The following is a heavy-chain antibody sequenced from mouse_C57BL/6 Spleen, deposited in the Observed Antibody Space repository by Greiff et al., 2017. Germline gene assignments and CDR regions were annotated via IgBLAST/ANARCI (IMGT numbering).Heavy chain of an antibody. V-gene: IGHV1-53*01. Sequence: QVQLQQSGTELVKPGASVKLSCKASGYTFTSYWMHWVKQRPGQGLEWIGYINPCDGGTNYNEKVKGKATVTVDKSSSTAYMQLSSRTAEDSAVCDCARGVGRALGYWGQGALVTVSA. CDR2: INPCDGGT. CDR1: GYTFTSYW. CDR3: ARGVGRALGY. J-gene: IGHJ3*01.